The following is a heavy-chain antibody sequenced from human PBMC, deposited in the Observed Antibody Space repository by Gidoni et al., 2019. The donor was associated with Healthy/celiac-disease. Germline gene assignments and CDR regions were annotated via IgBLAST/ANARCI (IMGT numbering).Heavy chain of an antibody. CDR1: GRTVNNGW. Sequence: EVQLRESGGGGVKPGGGLSRACTAQGRTVNNGWMRWVRQAPGKGLEWVGRITSNADGGTTDYAAPVKGRFTISRDDSKNTLYLQMNRLKTEDTAVYYCTTDHAVVGAPGLDYWGQGTLVTVSS. CDR2: ITSNADGGTT. V-gene: IGHV3-15*01. J-gene: IGHJ4*02. D-gene: IGHD1-26*01. CDR3: TTDHAVVGAPGLDY.